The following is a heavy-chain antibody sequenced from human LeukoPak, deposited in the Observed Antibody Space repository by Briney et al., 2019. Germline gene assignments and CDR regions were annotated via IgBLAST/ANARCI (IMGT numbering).Heavy chain of an antibody. Sequence: SETLSLTCAVYGVSFSGYYWSWIRQPPGKGLEWIGEINHSGSTNYNPSLKSRVTISVDTSKNQFSLKLSSVTAADTAVYYCARVQWLVPFDYWGQGTLVTVSS. D-gene: IGHD6-19*01. J-gene: IGHJ4*02. CDR3: ARVQWLVPFDY. CDR1: GVSFSGYY. V-gene: IGHV4-34*01. CDR2: INHSGST.